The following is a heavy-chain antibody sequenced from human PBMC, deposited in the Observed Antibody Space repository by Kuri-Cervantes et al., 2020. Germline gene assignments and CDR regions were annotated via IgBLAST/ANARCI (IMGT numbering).Heavy chain of an antibody. CDR2: ISFDGSNK. Sequence: LSLTCAASGFTLGNHAMNWVRQAAGKGLEWVALISFDGSNKYYVDSVKGRFTISRDNSKNTLYLQMNSLRAEDTAVYYCARDYYGPDYWGQGTLVTVSS. V-gene: IGHV3-30-3*01. J-gene: IGHJ4*02. CDR3: ARDYYGPDY. D-gene: IGHD3-10*01. CDR1: GFTLGNHA.